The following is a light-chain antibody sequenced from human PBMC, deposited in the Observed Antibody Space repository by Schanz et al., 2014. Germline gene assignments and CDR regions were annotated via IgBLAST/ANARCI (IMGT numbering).Light chain of an antibody. CDR1: SSDVGSYNL. V-gene: IGLV2-14*02. J-gene: IGLJ2*01. CDR2: EAS. Sequence: QSALTQPASVSGSPGQSITISCTGTSSDVGSYNLVSWYQQHPGKAPKLMIYEASKRPSGVPDRFSGSKSGNTASLTVSGLQAEDEADYYCSSYGGSNFVVFGGGTKLTVL. CDR3: SSYGGSNFVV.